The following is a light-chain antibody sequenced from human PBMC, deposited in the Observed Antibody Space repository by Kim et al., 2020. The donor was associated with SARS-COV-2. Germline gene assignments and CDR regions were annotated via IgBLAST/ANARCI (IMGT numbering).Light chain of an antibody. Sequence: AIRMTQSPSSLSASTGDRVTITCRASQGISSYLAWYQQKPGKAPKLLIYAASTLQSGVPSRFSGSGSGTDFTLTISCLQSEDFATYYWQQYYSYPTFGQGNKVDIK. CDR3: QQYYSYPT. CDR1: QGISSY. CDR2: AAS. V-gene: IGKV1-8*01. J-gene: IGKJ1*01.